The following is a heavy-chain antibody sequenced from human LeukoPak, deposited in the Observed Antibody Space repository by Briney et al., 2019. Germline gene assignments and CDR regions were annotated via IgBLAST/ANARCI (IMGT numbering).Heavy chain of an antibody. CDR2: IIASSGGT. CDR1: GFPFSDYYINNYY. D-gene: IGHD5-12*01. Sequence: GGSLRLSCAASGFPFSDYYINNYYMSWIRQAPGKGLEWVSLIIASSGGTFYADAVKGRFSISRDSSKNTLYLQMNSLRAEDSGLYYCAKGGYDYVEIGYFDSWGQGTLVTVSS. CDR3: AKGGYDYVEIGYFDS. V-gene: IGHV3-23*01. J-gene: IGHJ4*02.